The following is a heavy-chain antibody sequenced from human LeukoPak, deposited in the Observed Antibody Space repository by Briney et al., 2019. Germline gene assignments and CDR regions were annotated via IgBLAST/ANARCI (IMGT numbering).Heavy chain of an antibody. CDR1: EFTFSAYG. V-gene: IGHV3-21*01. CDR2: ISGSGSSI. Sequence: GGSLRLSCVASEFTFSAYGMSWVRQAPGTGLEWVSSISGSGSSIHYKESVKGRFTISRDNAKNSLYLQMNSLRAEDTAVYYCARGTLSSWYSGPDYWGQGTLVTVSS. CDR3: ARGTLSSWYSGPDY. D-gene: IGHD6-13*01. J-gene: IGHJ4*02.